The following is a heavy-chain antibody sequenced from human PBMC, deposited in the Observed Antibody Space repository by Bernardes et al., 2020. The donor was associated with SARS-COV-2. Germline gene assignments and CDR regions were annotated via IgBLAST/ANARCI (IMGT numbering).Heavy chain of an antibody. Sequence: GGSLRLSCAASGFTFSSYGMHWVRQAPGKGLEWVAVISYDGSNKYYADSVKGRFTISRDNSKNTLYLQMNSLRAEDTAVYYCAKPPAPYSYYYGMDVWGQGTTVTVSS. J-gene: IGHJ6*02. V-gene: IGHV3-30*18. CDR1: GFTFSSYG. CDR2: ISYDGSNK. CDR3: AKPPAPYSYYYGMDV.